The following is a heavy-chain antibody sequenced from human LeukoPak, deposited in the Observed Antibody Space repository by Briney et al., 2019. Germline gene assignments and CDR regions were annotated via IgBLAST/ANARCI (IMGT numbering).Heavy chain of an antibody. CDR2: ISTSGSST. J-gene: IGHJ4*02. Sequence: GGSLSLSCAASGFTFSNYALVWVGRPPGKGLEWVSAISTSGSSTYYADSVKGRFTISRDNSKNTLYLQMNSLRVEDTAVYFCAKTSGGNYWGQGTLVTVSS. V-gene: IGHV3-23*01. CDR1: GFTFSNYA. CDR3: AKTSGGNY. D-gene: IGHD2-15*01.